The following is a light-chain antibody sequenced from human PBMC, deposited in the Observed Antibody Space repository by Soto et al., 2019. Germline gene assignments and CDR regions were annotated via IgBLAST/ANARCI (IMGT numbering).Light chain of an antibody. J-gene: IGKJ1*01. CDR1: QYIGTR. CDR3: HQRQSWPRT. V-gene: IGKV3-11*01. CDR2: YTS. Sequence: EIALTQSPATLSSSPGETATLSCRASQYIGTRLAWYQHKPGQAPRLLIYYTSNRATGIPARFSGSGSGTDFTLTINSLAPEDFAIYYCHQRQSWPRTFGQGTKVDI.